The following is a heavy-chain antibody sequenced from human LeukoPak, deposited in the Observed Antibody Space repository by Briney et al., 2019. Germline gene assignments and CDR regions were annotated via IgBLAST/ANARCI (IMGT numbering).Heavy chain of an antibody. Sequence: PGGSLRLSCTVSGFTFRDFSMHWVRPAPGKGLQWVGLVSGDGGVTHYPDSVKGRFTISRDNNQNSLYLQMNSLTVEDSAFYYCAKGNNTISFNFDYWGQGTLVTVSS. CDR3: AKGNNTISFNFDY. CDR2: VSGDGGVT. CDR1: GFTFRDFS. D-gene: IGHD2-2*01. V-gene: IGHV3-43*02. J-gene: IGHJ4*02.